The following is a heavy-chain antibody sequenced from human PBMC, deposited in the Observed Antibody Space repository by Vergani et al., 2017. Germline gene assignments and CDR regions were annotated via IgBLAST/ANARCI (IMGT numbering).Heavy chain of an antibody. Sequence: QMQLRESGPGLVKPSETLSLNCLVSGGSISSSSHFWGWLRQTPGKGLEWIGSIYYTGSAYYNPSLKSRVSISVDASKNQFSLKLSSVTAADSAVYYCARHDSGHYDASYYGLDVWGQGTTVTVSS. CDR2: IYYTGSA. V-gene: IGHV4-39*01. D-gene: IGHD3-16*01. CDR3: ARHDSGHYDASYYGLDV. CDR1: GGSISSSSHF. J-gene: IGHJ6*02.